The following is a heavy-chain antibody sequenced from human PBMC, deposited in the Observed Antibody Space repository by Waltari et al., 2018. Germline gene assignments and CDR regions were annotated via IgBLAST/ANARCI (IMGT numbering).Heavy chain of an antibody. CDR2: ISVYNGNT. Sequence: QVQLVQSGAEVKKPGASVKVACKASGYTFTKYDLSWVRQAPGQGLEWMGWISVYNGNTDYAQKFQGRVTLTTDTSTTTAYMELRSLRSDDTAVYYCARNSYTGYGDSWGQGTLVAVSS. V-gene: IGHV1-18*01. CDR3: ARNSYTGYGDS. J-gene: IGHJ4*02. D-gene: IGHD5-12*01. CDR1: GYTFTKYD.